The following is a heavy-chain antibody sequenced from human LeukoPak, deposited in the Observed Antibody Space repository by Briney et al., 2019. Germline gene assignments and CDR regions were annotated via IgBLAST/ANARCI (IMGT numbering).Heavy chain of an antibody. D-gene: IGHD3-10*01. CDR1: GYTLTELS. CDR2: FDPEDGET. J-gene: IGHJ6*02. CDR3: ATRLFGELLYPPDYYYGMDV. V-gene: IGHV1-24*01. Sequence: ASVKVSCKVSGYTLTELSMHWVRQAAGKGLEWMGGFDPEDGETIYAQKFQGRVTMTEDTSTDTAYMELSSLRSEDTAVYYCATRLFGELLYPPDYYYGMDVWGQGTTVTVSS.